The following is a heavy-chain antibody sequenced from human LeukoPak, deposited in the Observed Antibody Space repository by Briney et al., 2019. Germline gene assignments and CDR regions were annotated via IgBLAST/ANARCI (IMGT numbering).Heavy chain of an antibody. Sequence: GSSVKVSCKASGGTFSSYAISWVRQAPGQGLEWMGRIIPILGIANYAQKFQSRVTITADKSTSTAYMELSSLRSEDTAVYYCAREGTYYYDSSGYLVFGYWGQGTLVTVSS. CDR3: AREGTYYYDSSGYLVFGY. V-gene: IGHV1-69*04. D-gene: IGHD3-22*01. J-gene: IGHJ4*02. CDR1: GGTFSSYA. CDR2: IIPILGIA.